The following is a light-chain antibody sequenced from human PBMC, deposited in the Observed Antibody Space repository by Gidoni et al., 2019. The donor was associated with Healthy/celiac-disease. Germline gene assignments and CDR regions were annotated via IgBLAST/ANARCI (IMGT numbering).Light chain of an antibody. V-gene: IGLV3-9*01. CDR1: NIVSKN. J-gene: IGLJ3*02. CDR2: RDT. Sequence: SYELTQPLSVSVALGQTARITCGGSNIVSKNVHLFQQRSGQAPVLVIYRDTNRPFGIPERFYGSNSGNTATLTISRAQAGDEADYYCQVWDSSTWVFGGGTKLTVL. CDR3: QVWDSSTWV.